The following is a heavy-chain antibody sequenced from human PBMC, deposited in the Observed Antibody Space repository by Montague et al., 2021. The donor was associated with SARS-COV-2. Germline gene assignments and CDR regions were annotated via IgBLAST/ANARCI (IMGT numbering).Heavy chain of an antibody. D-gene: IGHD3-22*01. Sequence: SETLSLTCAVYGGSFNDYQWSWIRQPPGKGLEWIGSIYYTGNTYXNPSLKSRVTISVVTSKNHFTLKLSSVTAAETAVYYCARLKRYFDSSGSPSAFDFWGQGTKVTVSS. CDR2: IYYTGNT. V-gene: IGHV4-34*01. J-gene: IGHJ3*01. CDR3: ARLKRYFDSSGSPSAFDF. CDR1: GGSFNDYQ.